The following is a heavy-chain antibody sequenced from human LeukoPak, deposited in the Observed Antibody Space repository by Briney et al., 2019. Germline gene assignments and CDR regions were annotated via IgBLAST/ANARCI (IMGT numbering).Heavy chain of an antibody. CDR2: IREDGSEK. CDR1: GFIFSRSW. CDR3: ARDAAYYDSSGYYDAIDI. Sequence: QPGGSLRLSCIGPGFIFSRSWMTWVRQAPGKGLEWVAKIREDGSEKYYVDSVKGRFTISRDNAKNSLFLQMNGLRVEDTAVYYCARDAAYYDSSGYYDAIDIWGQGTMVTVSS. J-gene: IGHJ3*02. D-gene: IGHD3-22*01. V-gene: IGHV3-7*01.